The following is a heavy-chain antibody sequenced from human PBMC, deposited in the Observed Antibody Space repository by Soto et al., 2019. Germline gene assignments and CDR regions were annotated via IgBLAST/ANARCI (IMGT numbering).Heavy chain of an antibody. D-gene: IGHD3-3*01. CDR1: GYSFTSYW. V-gene: IGHV5-51*01. CDR3: ARHEVLRFLERFPPAGMDV. Sequence: RGESLKISCKGSGYSFTSYWIGWVRQMPGKGLEWMGIIYPGDSDTRYSPSFQGQVTISADKSISTAYLQWSSLKASDTAMYYCARHEVLRFLERFPPAGMDVWGQGTTVTVSS. J-gene: IGHJ6*02. CDR2: IYPGDSDT.